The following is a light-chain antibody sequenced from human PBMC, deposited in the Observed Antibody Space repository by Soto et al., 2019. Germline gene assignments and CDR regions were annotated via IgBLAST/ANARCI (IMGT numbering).Light chain of an antibody. CDR2: DAS. CDR3: QQRSNWLS. J-gene: IGKJ4*01. Sequence: IVLTQCPAPMYLSRGESANIFCRASQSVSSYLAWYQQKPGQAPRLLIYDASNRATGIPARFSGSGSGTDFTLTISSLEPEDFAVYYCQQRSNWLSFGGGTKVDI. V-gene: IGKV3-11*01. CDR1: QSVSSY.